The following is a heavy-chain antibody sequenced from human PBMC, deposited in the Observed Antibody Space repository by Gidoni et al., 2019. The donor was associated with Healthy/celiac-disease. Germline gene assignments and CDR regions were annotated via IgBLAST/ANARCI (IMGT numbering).Heavy chain of an antibody. J-gene: IGHJ4*02. CDR3: AREGITMVRGVGTLDY. CDR1: GFTFSSYA. Sequence: QVQLVESGGGVVQPGRSLRLSCAASGFTFSSYAMHWVRQAPGKGLEWVAVISYDGSNKYYADSVKGRFTISRDNSKNTLYLQMNSLRAEDTAVYYCAREGITMVRGVGTLDYWGQGTLVTVSS. V-gene: IGHV3-30*04. D-gene: IGHD3-10*01. CDR2: ISYDGSNK.